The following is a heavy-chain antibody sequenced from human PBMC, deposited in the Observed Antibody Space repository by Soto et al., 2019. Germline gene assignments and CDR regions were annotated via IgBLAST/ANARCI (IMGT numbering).Heavy chain of an antibody. CDR3: EKYRVGYCSSTSCPGPHYYYGLDV. D-gene: IGHD2-2*01. CDR1: GYTFTGYY. J-gene: IGHJ6*02. CDR2: INPTSGGT. Sequence: ASVKVSCKASGYTFTGYYMPWVRQAPGQGLEWMGWINPTSGGTNYAQKFQGRVTMTRDTSISTAYMELSRLRSDDTAVYYCEKYRVGYCSSTSCPGPHYYYGLDVWGQGTTVTVSS. V-gene: IGHV1-2*02.